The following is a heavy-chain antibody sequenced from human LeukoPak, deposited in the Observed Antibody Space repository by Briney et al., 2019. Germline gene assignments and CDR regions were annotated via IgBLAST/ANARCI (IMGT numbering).Heavy chain of an antibody. CDR2: IFYSGST. V-gene: IGHV4-59*08. J-gene: IGHJ4*02. CDR3: AGGSYYVSDY. Sequence: ASETLSLTCTVSGASISSYYWSWIRQPPGKGLEWIGYIFYSGSTNYNPSLKSRVTISVDTSKNQFSLKLSSVTAADTAVYYCAGGSYYVSDYWGQGTLVTVSS. CDR1: GASISSYY. D-gene: IGHD1-26*01.